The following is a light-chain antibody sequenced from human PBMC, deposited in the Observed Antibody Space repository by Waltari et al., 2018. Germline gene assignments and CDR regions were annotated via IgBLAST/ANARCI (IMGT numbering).Light chain of an antibody. CDR1: SSDGGGYNH. J-gene: IGLJ3*02. V-gene: IGLV2-14*01. CDR3: CSYTGSSTRV. CDR2: DVT. Sequence: QSALTQPASVSGSPGQSLTISCTGTSSDGGGYNHVSWYQQHPGKAPNLVIFDVTKRPSGVSNRFSGSKSGNTASLTISGLQAEDEADYYCCSYTGSSTRVFGGGTKLTVL.